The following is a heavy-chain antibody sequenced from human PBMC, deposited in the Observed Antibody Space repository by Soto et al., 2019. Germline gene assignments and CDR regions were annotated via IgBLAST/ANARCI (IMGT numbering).Heavy chain of an antibody. CDR3: ARAPTIFGSYYYYGMDV. D-gene: IGHD3-3*01. J-gene: IGHJ6*02. V-gene: IGHV1-46*01. CDR2: INPSGGST. CDR1: GYTFTSYY. Sequence: GASVKVSCKASGYTFTSYYMHWVRQAPGQGLEWMGIINPSGGSTSYAQKFQGRVTMTRDTSTSTVYMELSSLRSEDTAVYYCARAPTIFGSYYYYGMDVWRQGTTVTVSS.